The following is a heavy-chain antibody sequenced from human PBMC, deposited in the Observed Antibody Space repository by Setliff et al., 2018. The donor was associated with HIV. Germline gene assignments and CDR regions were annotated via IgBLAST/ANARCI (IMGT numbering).Heavy chain of an antibody. V-gene: IGHV3-30*02. CDR3: AKVGDTSPPFDYYDSSGHDY. J-gene: IGHJ4*02. CDR2: IRYDGSNK. CDR1: GFTFSSYG. Sequence: PGGSLRLSCAASGFTFSSYGMHWVRQAPGKGLEWVAFIRYDGSNKYYADSVKGRFTISRDNSKNTLYLQMNSLRAEDTAVYYSAKVGDTSPPFDYYDSSGHDYWGQGTLVTVS. D-gene: IGHD3-22*01.